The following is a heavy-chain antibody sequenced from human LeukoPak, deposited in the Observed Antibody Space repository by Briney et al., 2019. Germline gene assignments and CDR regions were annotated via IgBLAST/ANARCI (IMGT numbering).Heavy chain of an antibody. CDR3: AREVRVGATHTYYFDY. D-gene: IGHD1-26*01. V-gene: IGHV4-39*07. CDR1: GGSTSSSSYY. CDR2: IYYSGST. J-gene: IGHJ4*02. Sequence: SETLSLTCTVSGGSTSSSSYYWGWIRQPPGKGLEWIGNIYYSGSTYYNPSLKSRVTISVDTSKNQFSLKLSSVTAADTAVYYCAREVRVGATHTYYFDYWGQGTLVTVSS.